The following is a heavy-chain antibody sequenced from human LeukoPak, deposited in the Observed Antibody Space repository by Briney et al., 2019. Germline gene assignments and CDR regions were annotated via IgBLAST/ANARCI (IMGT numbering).Heavy chain of an antibody. J-gene: IGHJ4*02. CDR1: GLTFTSHG. CDR2: ISLDGSRK. D-gene: IGHD3-22*01. V-gene: IGHV3-33*05. Sequence: PGGSLRLSCAASGLTFTSHGFHWVRQAPGRGLEWLTFISLDGSRKSYADSVKGRFTFSRDDSKNTLYLEMNSLRDEDTAVYYCARGEGTQGMMVVVTPFDYWGQGTLVTVSS. CDR3: ARGEGTQGMMVVVTPFDY.